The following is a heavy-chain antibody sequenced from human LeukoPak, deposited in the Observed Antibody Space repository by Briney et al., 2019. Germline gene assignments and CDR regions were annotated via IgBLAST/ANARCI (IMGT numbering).Heavy chain of an antibody. CDR1: GGSISSSSYY. Sequence: SETLSLTCTVSGGSISSSSYYWGWIRQPPGKGLEWIGSIYYSGSTYYNPSLKSRVTISVDTSKNQFSLKLSSVTAADTAMYYCARHAYYYDSSGYYYWFDPWGQGTLVTVSS. J-gene: IGHJ5*02. CDR2: IYYSGST. D-gene: IGHD3-22*01. CDR3: ARHAYYYDSSGYYYWFDP. V-gene: IGHV4-39*01.